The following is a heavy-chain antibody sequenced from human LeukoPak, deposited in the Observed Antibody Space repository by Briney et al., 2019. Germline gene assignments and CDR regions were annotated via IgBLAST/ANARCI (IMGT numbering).Heavy chain of an antibody. D-gene: IGHD6-6*01. CDR1: GYTFTGYY. CDR2: INPNSGGT. J-gene: IGHJ6*02. CDR3: ARVRIAARPYYYGMDV. V-gene: IGHV1-2*02. Sequence: ASVKVFCKASGYTFTGYYMHWVRQAPGQGLEWMGWINPNSGGTNYAQKFQGRVTMTRDTSISTAYMELSRLRSDDTAVYYCARVRIAARPYYYGMDVWGQGTTVTASS.